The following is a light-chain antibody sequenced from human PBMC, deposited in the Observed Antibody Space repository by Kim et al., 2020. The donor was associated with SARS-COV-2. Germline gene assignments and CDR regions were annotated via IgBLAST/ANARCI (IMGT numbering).Light chain of an antibody. Sequence: SYELTQPPSVSVSPGQTASITCSGDKLGDKYACWYQQKPGQSPVLVIYQDSKRPSGIPERFSGSNSGNTATLTISGTQAMDEADYYCQAWDSSTYVFGTGTNVTFL. J-gene: IGLJ1*01. CDR3: QAWDSSTYV. CDR2: QDS. CDR1: KLGDKY. V-gene: IGLV3-1*01.